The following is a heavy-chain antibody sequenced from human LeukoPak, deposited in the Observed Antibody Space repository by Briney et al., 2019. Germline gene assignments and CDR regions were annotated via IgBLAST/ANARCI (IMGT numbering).Heavy chain of an antibody. D-gene: IGHD5-12*01. J-gene: IGHJ4*02. V-gene: IGHV3-15*01. Sequence: GGSLRLSCAASGFTFSTAWMNWVRQAPGKGLEWVARVKSKIDGGTTDYAAPVKGRFTISRDDSKNTMSLQVDSLKTEDTAVYYCTADLPDYGGYGFDYWGQGTLVTVSS. CDR3: TADLPDYGGYGFDY. CDR2: VKSKIDGGTT. CDR1: GFTFSTAW.